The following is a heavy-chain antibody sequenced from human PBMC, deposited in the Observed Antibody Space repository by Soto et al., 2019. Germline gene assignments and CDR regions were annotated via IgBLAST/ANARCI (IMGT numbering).Heavy chain of an antibody. J-gene: IGHJ5*02. CDR3: ARDSGYYDSSGYSTKFDP. D-gene: IGHD3-22*01. CDR2: IYYSGST. Sequence: ETLSLTCTVSGGSISSYYWSWIRQPPGKGLEWIGYIYYSGSTNYNPSLKSRVTISVDTSKNQFSLKLSSVTAADTAVYYCARDSGYYDSSGYSTKFDPWGQGTLVTVSS. CDR1: GGSISSYY. V-gene: IGHV4-59*01.